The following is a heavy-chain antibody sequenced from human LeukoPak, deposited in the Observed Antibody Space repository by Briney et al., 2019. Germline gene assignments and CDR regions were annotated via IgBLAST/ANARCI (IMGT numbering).Heavy chain of an antibody. CDR2: IYWNDDK. D-gene: IGHD6-19*01. CDR3: AHRRSGFGAVAGTIY. J-gene: IGHJ4*02. CDR1: GFSLSTSGVG. Sequence: SGPTLVKPTQTLTLTCTFSGFSLSTSGVGVGWIRQPPGKALEWLALIYWNDDKRYSPSLKSRLTITKDTSKSQVVLTMTNMDPVDTATYYCAHRRSGFGAVAGTIYWGQGTLVTVSS. V-gene: IGHV2-5*01.